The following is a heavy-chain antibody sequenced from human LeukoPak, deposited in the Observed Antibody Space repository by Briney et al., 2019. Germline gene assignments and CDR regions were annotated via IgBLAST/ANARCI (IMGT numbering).Heavy chain of an antibody. CDR3: ARAVLLWFGEPGP. CDR1: GYTFTGYY. Sequence: GSVKVSCKASGYTFTGYYMQWARQAPGQGLEWMGWINPNSGATNYAQKFQGWVTMTTDTSTSTAYMELRSLRSDDTAVYYCARAVLLWFGEPGPWGQGTLVTVSS. CDR2: INPNSGAT. D-gene: IGHD3-10*01. V-gene: IGHV1-2*04. J-gene: IGHJ5*02.